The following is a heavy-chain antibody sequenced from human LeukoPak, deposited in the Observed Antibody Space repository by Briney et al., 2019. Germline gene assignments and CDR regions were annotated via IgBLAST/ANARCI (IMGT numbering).Heavy chain of an antibody. J-gene: IGHJ4*02. CDR3: AKSYDNGWYVCDY. V-gene: IGHV3-30*09. D-gene: IGHD6-19*01. CDR2: ISYDGSIK. CDR1: GFTFSAFA. Sequence: GGSLRLSCSASGFTFSAFAMNWVRQAPGKGLEWLASISYDGSIKSYADSVKGRFAVSRDNSKNTLYLQMNSLRPEDTAFYYCAKSYDNGWYVCDYWGQGTLVTVSS.